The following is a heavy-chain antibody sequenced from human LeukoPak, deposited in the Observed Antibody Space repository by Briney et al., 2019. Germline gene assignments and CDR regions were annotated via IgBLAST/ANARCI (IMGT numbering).Heavy chain of an antibody. Sequence: SETLSLTCSVSGGSISSSRSFWGWIRQPPGKGLEWIGSIYYGGNTYYNPSLRSRLTISVDTSRNQFSLKLSSVTAADTAVYYCARNVRHFDFWGQGTLVTVSS. CDR1: GGSISSSRSF. CDR2: IYYGGNT. CDR3: ARNVRHFDF. J-gene: IGHJ4*02. V-gene: IGHV4-39*01.